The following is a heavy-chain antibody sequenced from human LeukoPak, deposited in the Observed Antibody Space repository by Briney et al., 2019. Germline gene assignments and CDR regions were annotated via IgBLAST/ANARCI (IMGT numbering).Heavy chain of an antibody. V-gene: IGHV3-21*01. CDR2: IDSTSTYI. Sequence: GGSLGLSCAASGFTFITYSMNWVRQAPGKGLEWVSSIDSTSTYIFYADSLKGRVTISRDNAKNSLILHMNSLRAEDTAVYYCVAAAGYYFDYWGQGTLVTVSS. D-gene: IGHD6-25*01. CDR1: GFTFITYS. CDR3: VAAAGYYFDY. J-gene: IGHJ4*02.